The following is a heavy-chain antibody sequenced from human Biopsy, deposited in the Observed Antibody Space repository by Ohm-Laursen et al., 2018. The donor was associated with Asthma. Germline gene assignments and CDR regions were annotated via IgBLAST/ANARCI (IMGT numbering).Heavy chain of an antibody. CDR2: ISNDGKNE. Sequence: SLRLSCSASGFTFSRYVMHWVRQAPGKGLEWVAVISNDGKNEYYGDSVKGRFTISRDKSMSTLYLQLSSLRAEDTAVYFCAREPIKATYFYGMDVWGQGTTVTVSS. J-gene: IGHJ6*02. V-gene: IGHV3-30*04. CDR1: GFTFSRYV. D-gene: IGHD3-9*01. CDR3: AREPIKATYFYGMDV.